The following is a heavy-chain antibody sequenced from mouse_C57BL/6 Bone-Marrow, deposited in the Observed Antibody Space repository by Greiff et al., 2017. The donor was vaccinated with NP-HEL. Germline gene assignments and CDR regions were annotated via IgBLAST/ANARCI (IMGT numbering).Heavy chain of an antibody. J-gene: IGHJ4*01. V-gene: IGHV14-2*01. CDR1: GFNIKDYY. Sequence: EVKLMESGAELVKPGASVKLSCTASGFNIKDYYMHWVKQRTEQGLEWIGRIDPEDGETKYAPKFQGKATITADTSSNTAYLQLSSLTSEDTAVYYCARITTVVAVYYAMDYWGQGTSVTVSS. CDR3: ARITTVVAVYYAMDY. CDR2: IDPEDGET. D-gene: IGHD1-1*01.